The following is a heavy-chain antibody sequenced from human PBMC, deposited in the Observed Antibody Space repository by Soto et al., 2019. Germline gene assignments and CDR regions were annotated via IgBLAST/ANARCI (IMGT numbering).Heavy chain of an antibody. D-gene: IGHD3-10*01. CDR2: IYSSGTT. V-gene: IGHV4-59*01. J-gene: IGHJ4*02. Sequence: PDTLSLTCSVSGGFISSDFWSWIRQPPGKGLEWIGSIYSSGTTTYNPSLRSRVAMSIDTSKNRFYLNLRSVTAADTAVYYCARAIRDGYSSGRLDYWGQGTLVTVSS. CDR3: ARAIRDGYSSGRLDY. CDR1: GGFISSDF.